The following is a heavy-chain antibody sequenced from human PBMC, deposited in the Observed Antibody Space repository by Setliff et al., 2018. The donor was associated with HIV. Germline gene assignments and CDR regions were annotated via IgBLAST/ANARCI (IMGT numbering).Heavy chain of an antibody. J-gene: IGHJ4*02. V-gene: IGHV3-15*01. CDR3: ASKGRDLYTLEVPG. D-gene: IGHD2-15*01. CDR1: GFTFSHAW. CDR2: IKSKTDGGTI. Sequence: PGGSLRLSCAASGFTFSHAWMSWVRQAPGKGLERVAHIKSKTDGGTINYAAAVEGRFTISRDDSKNTLYLQMNSLKTEDTAVYYCASKGRDLYTLEVPGWGQGTLVTVPQ.